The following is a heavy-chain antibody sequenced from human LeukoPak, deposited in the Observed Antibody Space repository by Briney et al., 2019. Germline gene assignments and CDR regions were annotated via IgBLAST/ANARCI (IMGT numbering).Heavy chain of an antibody. Sequence: GGSLRLSCAASGSTFSSHWMSWVRQAPGKGLEWVANIKPDGSEKYYVDSVKGRFTISRDNAKNALYLQMNSLRAEDTAVYYCVRVDSSIDHFGMYVWSQGTTVTVSS. CDR1: GSTFSSHW. J-gene: IGHJ6*02. D-gene: IGHD5-18*01. CDR3: VRVDSSIDHFGMYV. CDR2: IKPDGSEK. V-gene: IGHV3-7*01.